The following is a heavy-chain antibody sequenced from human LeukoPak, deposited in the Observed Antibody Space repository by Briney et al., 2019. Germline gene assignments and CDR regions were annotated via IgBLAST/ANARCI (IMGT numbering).Heavy chain of an antibody. CDR3: ARVGRGTHIVQL. Sequence: KPSGTLSLTCAVCGGSFSGYYWSWIRQPPGKGLEWIGEINHSGSTNYNPSLKSRVTISVDTSKNQFSLKLSSVTAADTAVYYCARVGRGTHIVQLWGQGTLVTVSS. CDR1: GGSFSGYY. J-gene: IGHJ4*02. V-gene: IGHV4-34*01. CDR2: INHSGST. D-gene: IGHD3-16*01.